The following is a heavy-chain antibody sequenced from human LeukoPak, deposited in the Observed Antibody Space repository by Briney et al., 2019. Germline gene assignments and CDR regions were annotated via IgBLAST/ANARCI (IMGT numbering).Heavy chain of an antibody. Sequence: GGSLRLSCAAPGFTFSSYGMHWVRQAPGKGLEWVAVIWYDGSNKYYADSVKGRFTISRDNSKNTLYLQVNSLRAEDTAVYYCARNMREKRAWFGELSFHYYYYYGMDVWGQGTTVTVSS. J-gene: IGHJ6*02. CDR1: GFTFSSYG. CDR2: IWYDGSNK. CDR3: ARNMREKRAWFGELSFHYYYYYGMDV. V-gene: IGHV3-33*01. D-gene: IGHD3-10*01.